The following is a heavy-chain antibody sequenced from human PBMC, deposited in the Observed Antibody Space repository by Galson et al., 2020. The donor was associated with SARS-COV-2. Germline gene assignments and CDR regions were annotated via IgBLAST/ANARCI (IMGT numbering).Heavy chain of an antibody. CDR1: GGSITSGDFC. CDR3: ARVVDPSGRAWGHDY. D-gene: IGHD3-3*01. Sequence: ETSETLSLTCTVSGGSITSGDFCWSWIRQPPGKGLEWIGYIYCHGRTYYNPSLRSRVTSSVDTSKNQFSLTLSSVTAADMAVYYCARVVDPSGRAWGHDYWGQGTLVTVSS. V-gene: IGHV4-30-4*01. CDR2: IYCHGRT. J-gene: IGHJ4*02.